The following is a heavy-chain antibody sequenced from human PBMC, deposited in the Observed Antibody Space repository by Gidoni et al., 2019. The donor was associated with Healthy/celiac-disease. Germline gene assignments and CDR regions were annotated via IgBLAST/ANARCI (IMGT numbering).Heavy chain of an antibody. J-gene: IGHJ3*02. CDR2: IYSGGST. CDR1: GFTVSSNY. D-gene: IGHD3-10*01. Sequence: EVQLVESGGGLVQPGGSLRLPCAASGFTVSSNYMSWVRQAPGKGLEWVSVIYSGGSTYYADSVKGRFTISRDNSKNTLYLQMNSLRAEDTAVYYCARRLLWFGEFMGDAFDIWGQGTMVTVSS. V-gene: IGHV3-66*01. CDR3: ARRLLWFGEFMGDAFDI.